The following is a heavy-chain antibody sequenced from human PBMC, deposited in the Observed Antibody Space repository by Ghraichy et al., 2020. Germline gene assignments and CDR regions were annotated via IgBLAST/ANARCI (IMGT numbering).Heavy chain of an antibody. J-gene: IGHJ2*01. V-gene: IGHV4-34*01. CDR2: VNHGGST. CDR1: AGSFSGYY. Sequence: SETLSLTCAVYAGSFSGYYWSWIRQPPGKGLEWIGEVNHGGSTNYSPSLKSRVIISVDTSKNQFSLKLSSLTAADTAVYYCAGRRAAPNYWFFDLWGRDTLVTVSS. D-gene: IGHD6-6*01. CDR3: AGRRAAPNYWFFDL.